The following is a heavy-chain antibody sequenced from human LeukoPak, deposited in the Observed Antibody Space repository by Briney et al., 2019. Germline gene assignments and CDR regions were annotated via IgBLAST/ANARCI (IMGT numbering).Heavy chain of an antibody. Sequence: SETLSLTCTVSGGSISSSSYYWGWIRQPPGKGLEWIGSIYYSGSTYYNPSLKSRVTISVDTSKNQFSLKLSSVTAADTAVYYCLTVGADPFDYWGQGTLVTVSS. D-gene: IGHD1-26*01. V-gene: IGHV4-39*07. CDR3: LTVGADPFDY. J-gene: IGHJ4*02. CDR1: GGSISSSSYY. CDR2: IYYSGST.